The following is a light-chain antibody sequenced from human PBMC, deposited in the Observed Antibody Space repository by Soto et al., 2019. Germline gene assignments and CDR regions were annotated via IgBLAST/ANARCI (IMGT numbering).Light chain of an antibody. CDR3: QQYNSYSPRT. Sequence: DIQMTQSPSTLSASVGDRVTITCRASQSISSWLAWYQQKPGKAPNLLIYKASNLESGVPSRFSGSGSGTEFTLTISSLQPDDFATYYCQQYNSYSPRTFGQGTKVDIK. CDR2: KAS. CDR1: QSISSW. J-gene: IGKJ1*01. V-gene: IGKV1-5*03.